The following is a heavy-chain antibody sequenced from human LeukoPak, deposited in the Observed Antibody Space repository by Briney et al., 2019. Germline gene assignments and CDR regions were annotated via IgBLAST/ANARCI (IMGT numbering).Heavy chain of an antibody. CDR2: INHSGST. CDR1: GGSFSGYY. J-gene: IGHJ4*02. V-gene: IGHV4-34*01. CDR3: ARQKDDSSGHDY. Sequence: SETLSLTCAVYGGSFSGYYWSWIRQPPGKGLEWIGEINHSGSTNYNPSLKSRVTISVDTSKNQFSLKLSSVTAADTAVYYCARQKDDSSGHDYWGQGTLVTVSS. D-gene: IGHD3-22*01.